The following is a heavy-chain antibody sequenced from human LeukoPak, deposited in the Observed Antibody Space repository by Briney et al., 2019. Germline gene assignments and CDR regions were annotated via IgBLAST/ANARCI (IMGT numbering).Heavy chain of an antibody. D-gene: IGHD1-7*01. J-gene: IGHJ4*02. CDR3: ARGPRSGGGTTEY. CDR2: IYYSGST. CDR1: GGSISSYY. Sequence: SETLSLTCTVSGGSISSYYWSWIRQPPGKGLEWIGYIYYSGSTNYNPSLKSRVTISVDTSKNQFSLKLSSVTAADTAVYYCARGPRSGGGTTEYWGQGTLVTVSS. V-gene: IGHV4-59*01.